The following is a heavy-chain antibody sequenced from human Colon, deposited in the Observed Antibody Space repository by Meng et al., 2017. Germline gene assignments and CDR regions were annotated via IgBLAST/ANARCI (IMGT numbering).Heavy chain of an antibody. D-gene: IGHD3-10*01. J-gene: IGHJ4*02. Sequence: QGQLQESGPGLGRTSETLSLTCNVSGGSVSSASYYWSWIRQPPGKGLEWIGLIHYSGSRNYNPSLKSQVTMSVDTSKNQVSLRLTSVTAADTAVYYCARFYGSGTFEVHDYWGQGTLVTVSS. CDR1: GGSVSSASYY. CDR3: ARFYGSGTFEVHDY. V-gene: IGHV4-61*01. CDR2: IHYSGSR.